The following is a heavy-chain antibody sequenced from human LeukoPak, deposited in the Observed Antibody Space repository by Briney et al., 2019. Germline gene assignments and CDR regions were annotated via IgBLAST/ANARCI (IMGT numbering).Heavy chain of an antibody. J-gene: IGHJ4*02. V-gene: IGHV3-30-3*01. Sequence: GRSLRLSCAASGFTFSSYAMHWVRQAPGKGLEWVAVISYDGSNKYYADSVKGRFTISRDNSKNTLYLQTNSLRAEDTAVYYCARAGAGYYFDYWGQGTLVTVSS. D-gene: IGHD6-19*01. CDR2: ISYDGSNK. CDR3: ARAGAGYYFDY. CDR1: GFTFSSYA.